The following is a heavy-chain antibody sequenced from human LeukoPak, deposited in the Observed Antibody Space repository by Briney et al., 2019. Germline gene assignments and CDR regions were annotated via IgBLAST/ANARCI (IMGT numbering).Heavy chain of an antibody. CDR2: IKQDGSEK. Sequence: GGSLRLSCTASGFTFSTYWMSWVRQAPGKGLEWVANIKQDGSEKYYVDSVKGRFTISRDNAKNSLYLQMNSLRAEDTAVYYCVRAMGTSYGFWSGSYTVSYFYYMDVWGKGTTVTVSS. CDR1: GFTFSTYW. J-gene: IGHJ6*03. D-gene: IGHD3/OR15-3a*01. V-gene: IGHV3-7*01. CDR3: VRAMGTSYGFWSGSYTVSYFYYMDV.